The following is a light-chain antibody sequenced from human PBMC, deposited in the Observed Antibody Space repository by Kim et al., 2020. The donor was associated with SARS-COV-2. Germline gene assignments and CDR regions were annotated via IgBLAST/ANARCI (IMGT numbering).Light chain of an antibody. CDR1: QNVSSSN. J-gene: IGKJ4*01. Sequence: PGERGTVSWGASQNVSSSNLAWYQQKPGQPPRLLMYDASSRATGIPDRFSGSGSGTDFTLTISRLEPEDFAVYYCQQYGSTPLTFGGGNKGDIK. CDR2: DAS. V-gene: IGKV3D-20*01. CDR3: QQYGSTPLT.